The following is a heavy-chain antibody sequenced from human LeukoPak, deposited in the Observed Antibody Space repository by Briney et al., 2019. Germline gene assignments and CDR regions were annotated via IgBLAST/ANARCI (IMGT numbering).Heavy chain of an antibody. V-gene: IGHV1-69*13. CDR2: IIPIFGTA. D-gene: IGHD6-19*01. Sequence: ASVKVSCKASGGTFSIYAISWVRQAPGQGLEWMGGIIPIFGTANYAQKFQGRVTITADESTSTAYMELSSLRSEDTAVYYCARERESRKWLFDYWGQGTLVTVSS. CDR1: GGTFSIYA. J-gene: IGHJ4*02. CDR3: ARERESRKWLFDY.